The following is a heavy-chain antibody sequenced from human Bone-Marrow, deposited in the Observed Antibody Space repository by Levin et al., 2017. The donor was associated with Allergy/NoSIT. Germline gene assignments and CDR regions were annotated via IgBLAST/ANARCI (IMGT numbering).Heavy chain of an antibody. V-gene: IGHV3-72*01. Sequence: PGGSLRLSCAASRFTFSDHYMDWVRQAPGKGLEWVGRIRNKANSYTTEYAASVKGRFTISRDDSKNSLYLQMNSLKTEDSAVYYCARGRLYGSAWGFDYWGQGTLVTVSS. J-gene: IGHJ4*02. CDR3: ARGRLYGSAWGFDY. CDR1: RFTFSDHY. D-gene: IGHD6-25*01. CDR2: IRNKANSYTT.